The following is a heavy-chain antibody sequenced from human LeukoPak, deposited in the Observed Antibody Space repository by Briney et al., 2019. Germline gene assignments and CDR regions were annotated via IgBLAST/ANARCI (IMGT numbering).Heavy chain of an antibody. D-gene: IGHD7-27*01. CDR1: GFTFSNYW. CDR3: ARVSRWGLNHNPHY. V-gene: IGHV3-7*03. J-gene: IGHJ4*02. CDR2: IKHDGSEK. Sequence: PGGSLRLSCAASGFTFSNYWMSWVRQAPGKGLEWVANIKHDGSEKYYVDSVKGRFTISRDNVMNSLYMQMNSLRAEDTAVYYCARVSRWGLNHNPHYWVQGTLVTVSS.